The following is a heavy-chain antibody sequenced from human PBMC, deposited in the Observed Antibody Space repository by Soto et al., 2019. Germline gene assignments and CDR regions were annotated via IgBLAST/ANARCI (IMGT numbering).Heavy chain of an antibody. J-gene: IGHJ4*02. CDR3: ARSQYSSGWPHWDY. V-gene: IGHV3-53*01. CDR2: IYSGGST. D-gene: IGHD6-19*01. Sequence: GGSLRLSCAASGFTVSSNYMSWVRQAPGKGLEWVSVIYSGGSTYYADSVKGRFTISRDNSKNTLYLQMNSLRAEDTAVYYCARSQYSSGWPHWDYWGQGTLVTVSS. CDR1: GFTVSSNY.